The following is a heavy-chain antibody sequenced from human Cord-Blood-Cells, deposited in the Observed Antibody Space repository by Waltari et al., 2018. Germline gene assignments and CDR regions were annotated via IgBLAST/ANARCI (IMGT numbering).Heavy chain of an antibody. CDR1: GGSISRSNW. D-gene: IGHD6-13*01. CDR2: IYHSGST. Sequence: QVQLQESGPGLVKPSGTLSLTCAAPGGSISRSNWLRWVRQPPGKGLEWIGEIYHSGSTNYNPSLKSRVTISVDKSKNQFSLKLSSVTAADTAVYYCARDVAAAGTIAFDIWGQGTMVTVSS. CDR3: ARDVAAAGTIAFDI. J-gene: IGHJ3*02. V-gene: IGHV4-4*02.